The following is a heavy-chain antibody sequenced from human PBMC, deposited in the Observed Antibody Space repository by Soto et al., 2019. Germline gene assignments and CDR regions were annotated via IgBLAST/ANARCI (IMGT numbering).Heavy chain of an antibody. D-gene: IGHD1-7*01. J-gene: IGHJ6*02. CDR1: GGTFSSYA. Sequence: QVQLVQSGAEVKKPGSSVKVSCKASGGTFSSYAISWVRQAPGQGLEWMGGIIPIFGTANYAQKFQGRVTITADESTSTAYMELSSLRSEDTAVYYCASKSRPLTGTTVPYYYGMDVWGQGTTVTVSS. CDR3: ASKSRPLTGTTVPYYYGMDV. V-gene: IGHV1-69*01. CDR2: IIPIFGTA.